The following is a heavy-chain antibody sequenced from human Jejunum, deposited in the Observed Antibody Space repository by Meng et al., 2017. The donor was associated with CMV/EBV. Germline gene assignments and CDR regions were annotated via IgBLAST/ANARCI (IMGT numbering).Heavy chain of an antibody. Sequence: QVQLQESGPGLVKPSQTLSLTCTVSGGSISSGGYYWSWIRQHPGKGLEWIGYIYYSGSTYYNPSLKSRVTISVDTSKNHFSLRLGSVTAADTAVYYCVRVATIFGAVYYFDYWGQGTLVTVSS. CDR2: IYYSGST. J-gene: IGHJ4*02. D-gene: IGHD3-3*01. V-gene: IGHV4-31*03. CDR1: GGSISSGGYY. CDR3: VRVATIFGAVYYFDY.